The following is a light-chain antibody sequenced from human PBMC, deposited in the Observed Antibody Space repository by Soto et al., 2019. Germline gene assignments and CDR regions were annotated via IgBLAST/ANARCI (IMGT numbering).Light chain of an antibody. V-gene: IGKV1-33*01. J-gene: IGKJ5*01. CDR3: QQYESLPLT. Sequence: DIQMTQSPSSLSASVGDRVTITCQASQDINKNLIWYQQKPGKAPKLLIYDASDLETGVPSRFSGSGSGTGFTFTISSLQPENLATYYCQQYESLPLTVGQGTRLGLK. CDR1: QDINKN. CDR2: DAS.